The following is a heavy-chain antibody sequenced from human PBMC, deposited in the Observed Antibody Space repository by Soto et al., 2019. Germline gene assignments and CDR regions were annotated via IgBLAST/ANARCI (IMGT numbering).Heavy chain of an antibody. CDR1: GFTFRSFT. D-gene: IGHD6-13*01. J-gene: IGHJ5*02. Sequence: EVQLVESGGGLVKPGGSLRLSCAASGFTFRSFTMNWVGQAQGKGLEWVSTISSNSAYIYYTDALRGRFTISRDNAKNSLHLQMNSLRAEDTAVYYCTRDASRDSSARGWFDPWGPGTLVTVSS. CDR2: ISSNSAYI. CDR3: TRDASRDSSARGWFDP. V-gene: IGHV3-21*02.